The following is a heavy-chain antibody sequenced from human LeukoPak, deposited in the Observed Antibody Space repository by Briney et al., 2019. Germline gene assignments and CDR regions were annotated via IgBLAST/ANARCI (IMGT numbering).Heavy chain of an antibody. CDR3: ARRRAEGGSNGHYNWFDP. J-gene: IGHJ5*02. CDR2: IYFSGTT. D-gene: IGHD6-13*01. Sequence: SETPSLTCTVSADSINAYYWGWIRQPPGKGLEWIGYIYFSGTTKYNPSLESRVTISVDTSKNQFSLKLSSVTAADTAVYYCARRRAEGGSNGHYNWFDPWGQGILVTVSS. V-gene: IGHV4-59*08. CDR1: ADSINAYY.